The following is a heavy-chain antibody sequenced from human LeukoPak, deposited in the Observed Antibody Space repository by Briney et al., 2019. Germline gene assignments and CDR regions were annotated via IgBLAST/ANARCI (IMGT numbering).Heavy chain of an antibody. V-gene: IGHV3-64D*09. J-gene: IGHJ5*02. CDR3: VKSSGWFDP. D-gene: IGHD3-10*01. CDR2: ISSGGGST. CDR1: GFTFSSYA. Sequence: GGSLRLSCSASGFTFSSYAMHWVRHAPGKGLEYVSAISSGGGSTYYADSVKGRFTISRDSSKNTLYLQMSSLRAEDTAVYYCVKSSGWFDPWGQGTLVTVSS.